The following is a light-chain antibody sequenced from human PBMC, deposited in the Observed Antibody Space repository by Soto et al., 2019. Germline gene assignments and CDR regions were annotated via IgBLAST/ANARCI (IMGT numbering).Light chain of an antibody. J-gene: IGLJ1*01. CDR1: SSDVGAYNY. CDR3: SSYTSATTSV. Sequence: QSALTQPASVSGSPGQSITISCTGTSSDVGAYNYDSWYQQYPGEAPKVIIYDVSHRPAGVSNGFSGSKSGNTASLTISGLQTQDEADYYCSSYTSATTSVFGTGTKLTVL. V-gene: IGLV2-14*01. CDR2: DVS.